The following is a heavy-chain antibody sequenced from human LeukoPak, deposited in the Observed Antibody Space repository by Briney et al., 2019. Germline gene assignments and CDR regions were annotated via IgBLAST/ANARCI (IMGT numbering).Heavy chain of an antibody. V-gene: IGHV1-8*01. CDR3: ARGECSGGSCYAHRWFDP. D-gene: IGHD2-15*01. CDR1: GYTFTSYD. J-gene: IGHJ5*02. CDR2: MNPNSGNT. Sequence: AVNVSCKASGYTFTSYDINRVRQATGQGLEWMGWMNPNSGNTGYAQMFQGRVTMTRNTSISTASMELSSLRSEDTAVYYCARGECSGGSCYAHRWFDPWGQGTLVTVSS.